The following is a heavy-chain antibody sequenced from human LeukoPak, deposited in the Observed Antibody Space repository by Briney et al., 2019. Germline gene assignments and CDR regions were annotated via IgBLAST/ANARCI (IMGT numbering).Heavy chain of an antibody. Sequence: SETLSLTCAVYGGSFSGYYWSWVRQPPGKGLEWIGEINHSGSTNYNPSLTNRVTISVDTSNNQFSLKLSSVTAADTAVYYCARGLGRWILTGYYPLYFDYWGQGTLVTVSS. D-gene: IGHD3-9*01. V-gene: IGHV4-34*01. CDR1: GGSFSGYY. CDR3: ARGLGRWILTGYYPLYFDY. J-gene: IGHJ4*02. CDR2: INHSGST.